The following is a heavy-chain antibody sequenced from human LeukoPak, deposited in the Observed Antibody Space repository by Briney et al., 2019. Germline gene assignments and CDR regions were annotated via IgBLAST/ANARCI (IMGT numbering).Heavy chain of an antibody. J-gene: IGHJ6*02. CDR2: INLSGGIT. CDR1: GYTFTTYS. V-gene: IGHV1-46*01. Sequence: ASVKVSCKASGYTFTTYSMHWVRQAPGQGLEWMAIINLSGGITDYTQKFQGRVTMTRDTSTSTVYMELSSLRSEDTAVYYCVRHNHMDVWGQGTTVTVSS. CDR3: VRHNHMDV.